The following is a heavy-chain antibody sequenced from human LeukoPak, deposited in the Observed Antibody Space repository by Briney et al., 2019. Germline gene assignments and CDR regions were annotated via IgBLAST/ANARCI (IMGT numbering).Heavy chain of an antibody. Sequence: GGSLRLSCAASGFTFSSYSMNWVRQAPGKGLKWVSSISSSSYIYYADSVKGRFTISRDNAKNSLYLQMNSLRAEDTAVYYCARDLKRRVYYDSSGSDDAFDIWGQGTMVTVSS. D-gene: IGHD3-22*01. J-gene: IGHJ3*02. CDR3: ARDLKRRVYYDSSGSDDAFDI. V-gene: IGHV3-21*01. CDR1: GFTFSSYS. CDR2: ISSSSYI.